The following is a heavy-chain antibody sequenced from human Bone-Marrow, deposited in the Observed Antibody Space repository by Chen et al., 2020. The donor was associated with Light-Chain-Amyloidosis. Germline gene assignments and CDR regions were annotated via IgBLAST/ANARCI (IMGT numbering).Heavy chain of an antibody. Sequence: QVQLVQSGAEVKKPGASVKVSCEASGYVFISYSIHWVRQAPGQRPEWMGWINPANVKAKYSVKFEGRVSISKDPSATIVYMELSSLTSEETAVYYCAREGRIFWDQKDAFDIWGQGTMVTASS. J-gene: IGHJ3*02. D-gene: IGHD3-3*01. V-gene: IGHV1-3*01. CDR1: GYVFISYS. CDR3: AREGRIFWDQKDAFDI. CDR2: INPANVKA.